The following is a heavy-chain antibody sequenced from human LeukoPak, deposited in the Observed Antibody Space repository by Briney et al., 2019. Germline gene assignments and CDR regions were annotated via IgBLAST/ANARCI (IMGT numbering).Heavy chain of an antibody. J-gene: IGHJ4*02. CDR1: GFTTGRYW. V-gene: IGHV3-30*02. CDR2: IRFDGSNK. CDR3: AKRFLESYYFDY. Sequence: GGSLRLSCIASGFTTGRYWMAWVRQAPGKGLEWVAFIRFDGSNKYYADSVKGRFTISRDNSKNTLYLQMNSLRAEDTAVYYCAKRFLESYYFDYWGQGTLVTVSS. D-gene: IGHD3-3*01.